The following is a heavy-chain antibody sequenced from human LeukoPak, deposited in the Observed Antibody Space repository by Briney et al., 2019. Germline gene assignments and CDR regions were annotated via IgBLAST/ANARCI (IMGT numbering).Heavy chain of an antibody. J-gene: IGHJ4*02. D-gene: IGHD5-24*01. CDR2: ISAYNGNT. V-gene: IGHV1-18*01. CDR3: ARGITDY. CDR1: GYTLSSHG. Sequence: GPVKGSRKASGYTLSSHGISWVGQAPGQGLEWMGWISAYNGNTNYAQKLQGRVTMTTDTSTSTAYMELRSLRSDDTAVYYCARGITDYWGQGTLVTVSS.